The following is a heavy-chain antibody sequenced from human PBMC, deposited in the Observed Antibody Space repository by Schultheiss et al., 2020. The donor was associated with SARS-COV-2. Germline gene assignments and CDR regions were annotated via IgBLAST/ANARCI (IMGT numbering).Heavy chain of an antibody. Sequence: SETLSLTCTVSGGSISSYYWSWIRQPPGKGLEWIGYIYYSGSTNYNPSLKSRVTMSVDTSKNQFSLKLSSVTAADTAVYYCASSQYSSSWVGGWFDPWGQGTLVTVSS. J-gene: IGHJ5*02. CDR1: GGSISSYY. CDR2: IYYSGST. V-gene: IGHV4-59*08. D-gene: IGHD6-13*01. CDR3: ASSQYSSSWVGGWFDP.